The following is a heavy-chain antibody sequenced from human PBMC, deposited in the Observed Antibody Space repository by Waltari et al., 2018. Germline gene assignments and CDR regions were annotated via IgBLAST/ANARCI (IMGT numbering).Heavy chain of an antibody. V-gene: IGHV3-11*04. CDR2: MSGTGSTT. CDR1: GFTFSDYY. CDR3: GGAWSEWGPTRF. D-gene: IGHD1-26*01. J-gene: IGHJ4*02. Sequence: QMQLVASGGGLVKSGGSLRLSCAASGFTFSDYYMNWIRQAPGKGLEWISYMSGTGSTTDYADSVKGRFTIPRDNAKNSLYLQINDRRAEDTGIYYCGGAWSEWGPTRFWGQGTLVIVSS.